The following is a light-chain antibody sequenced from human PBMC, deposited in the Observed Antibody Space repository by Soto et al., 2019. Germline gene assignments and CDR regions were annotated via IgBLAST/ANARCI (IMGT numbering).Light chain of an antibody. J-gene: IGLJ3*02. Sequence: QSALTQPPSASGSPGQSVTISCTGTRSDVGAYNYVSWYQQHAGKAPKLVIYEVTKRPSGVPDRFSGSNSANTASLTVSGLQAEDEADYYCSSFASSNTWVFGGGTKVTVL. CDR1: RSDVGAYNY. CDR3: SSFASSNTWV. CDR2: EVT. V-gene: IGLV2-8*01.